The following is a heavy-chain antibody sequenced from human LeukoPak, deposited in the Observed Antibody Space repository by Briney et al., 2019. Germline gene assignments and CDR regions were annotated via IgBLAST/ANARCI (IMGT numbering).Heavy chain of an antibody. CDR1: GFTFSSYE. Sequence: PGGSLRLSCAASGFTFSSYEMNWVRQAPGKGLEWVSYISSGGRTIYYADSVKGRFTMSRDNAKNSLYLQMNSLRAEDTAVYYCARHRTASDYWGQGTLVTVSS. D-gene: IGHD3-16*02. CDR2: ISSGGRTI. J-gene: IGHJ4*02. V-gene: IGHV3-48*03. CDR3: ARHRTASDY.